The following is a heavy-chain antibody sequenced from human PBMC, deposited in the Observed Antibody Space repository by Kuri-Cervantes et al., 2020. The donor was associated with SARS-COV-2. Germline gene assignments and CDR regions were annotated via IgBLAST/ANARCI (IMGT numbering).Heavy chain of an antibody. CDR1: GYTFTSYD. CDR3: VRSRRQQGIDY. J-gene: IGHJ4*02. V-gene: IGHV7-4-1*02. CDR2: INTNTGNP. D-gene: IGHD6-13*01. Sequence: ASVKVSCKASGYTFTSYDINWVRQATGQGLEWMGWINTNTGNPTYAQGFTGRFVFSLDTSVSTAYLQISSLKAEDTAVYYCVRSRRQQGIDYWGQGTLVTVSS.